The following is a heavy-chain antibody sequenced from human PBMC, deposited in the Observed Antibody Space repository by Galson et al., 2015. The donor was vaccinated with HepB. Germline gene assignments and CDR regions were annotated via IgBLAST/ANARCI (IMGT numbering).Heavy chain of an antibody. D-gene: IGHD3-22*01. V-gene: IGHV3-33*01. CDR3: AGADSSGPYYYYGMDV. CDR1: GFTFSSYG. J-gene: IGHJ6*02. Sequence: SLRLSCAASGFTFSSYGMHWVRQAPGKGLEWVAVIWYDGSNKYYADSVKGRFTISRDNSKNTLYLQMNSLRAEDTAVYYCAGADSSGPYYYYGMDVWGQGTTVTVSS. CDR2: IWYDGSNK.